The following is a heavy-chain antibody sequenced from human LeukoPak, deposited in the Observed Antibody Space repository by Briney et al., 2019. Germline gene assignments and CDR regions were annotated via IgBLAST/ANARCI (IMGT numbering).Heavy chain of an antibody. CDR3: AIALESSGGTSPFDY. CDR1: GGSISSSSYY. D-gene: IGHD2-15*01. V-gene: IGHV4-39*01. Sequence: SETLSLTCTVSGGSISSSSYYWRWIRQPPGKGLEWIGSIYYSGSTYYNPALKSRVTISVDTSKNQFSLKLSSVTAADTAVYYCAIALESSGGTSPFDYWGQGTLVTVSS. CDR2: IYYSGST. J-gene: IGHJ4*01.